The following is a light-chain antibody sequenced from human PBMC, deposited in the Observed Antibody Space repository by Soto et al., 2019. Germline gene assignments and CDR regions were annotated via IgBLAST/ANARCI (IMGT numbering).Light chain of an antibody. CDR3: LLDFSYFWA. V-gene: IGKV1-6*01. J-gene: IGKJ1*01. CDR2: AAS. Sequence: IQLTQSPSALSASVGDSVTITSRASQDIRRALGWYQQKPGKVPKLXIYAASTLHSGVPSRFSGSRSGTEFTLTISSLQPEDFATYYCLLDFSYFWAFGQGTKVDIK. CDR1: QDIRRA.